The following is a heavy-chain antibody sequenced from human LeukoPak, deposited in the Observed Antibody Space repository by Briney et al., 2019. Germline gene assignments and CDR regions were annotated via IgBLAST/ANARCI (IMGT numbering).Heavy chain of an antibody. Sequence: ASVKVSCKASGYTFTSYDINWVRQATGQGREWMGWINPNSGGTNYAQKFQGRVTMTRDTSISTAYMELSRLRSDDTAVYYCARATYYYGSGSLDPPPFDPWGQGTLVTVSS. CDR2: INPNSGGT. CDR3: ARATYYYGSGSLDPPPFDP. D-gene: IGHD3-10*01. V-gene: IGHV1-2*02. CDR1: GYTFTSYD. J-gene: IGHJ5*02.